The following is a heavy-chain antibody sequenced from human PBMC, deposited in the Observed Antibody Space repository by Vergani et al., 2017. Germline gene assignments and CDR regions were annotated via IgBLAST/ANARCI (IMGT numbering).Heavy chain of an antibody. J-gene: IGHJ4*02. Sequence: QVQLVQSGAEVKKPGSSVKVSCKASGGTFSSYTISWVRQAPGQGLEWMGRIIPILGIANYAQKFQGRVTITADKSTSTAYMELSSLRSEDTAVYHCAREAYCGGDCYSSFDYWGQGTLVTVSS. D-gene: IGHD2-21*02. CDR3: AREAYCGGDCYSSFDY. CDR1: GGTFSSYT. CDR2: IIPILGIA. V-gene: IGHV1-69*08.